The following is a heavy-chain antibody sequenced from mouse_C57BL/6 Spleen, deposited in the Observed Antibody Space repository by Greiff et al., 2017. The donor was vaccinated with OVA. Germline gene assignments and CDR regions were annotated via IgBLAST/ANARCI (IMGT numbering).Heavy chain of an antibody. V-gene: IGHV1-81*01. J-gene: IGHJ4*01. CDR3: ARRDYDYHSYYAMDY. CDR1: GYTFTSYG. Sequence: QVQLKESGAELARPGASVKLSCKASGYTFTSYGISWVKQRTGQGLEWIGEIYPRSGNTYYNEKFKGKATLTAAKSSSTAYMELRSLTSEDSAVYFCARRDYDYHSYYAMDYWGQGTSVTFSS. CDR2: IYPRSGNT. D-gene: IGHD2-4*01.